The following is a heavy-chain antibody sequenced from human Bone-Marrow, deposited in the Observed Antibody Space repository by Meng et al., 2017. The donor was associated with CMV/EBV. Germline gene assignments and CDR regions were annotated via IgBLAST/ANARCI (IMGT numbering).Heavy chain of an antibody. V-gene: IGHV4-30-4*08. CDR3: ARDCGGDCSYFDY. Sequence: SETLSLTCTVSGGSISSGDYYWSWIRQPPGKGLEWIGYIYYSGSTYYNPSLKSRVTISVDTSKNQFSLKLSSVTAADTAVYYCARDCGGDCSYFDYWGQGPRVTVYS. J-gene: IGHJ4*02. CDR2: IYYSGST. CDR1: GGSISSGDYY. D-gene: IGHD2-21*01.